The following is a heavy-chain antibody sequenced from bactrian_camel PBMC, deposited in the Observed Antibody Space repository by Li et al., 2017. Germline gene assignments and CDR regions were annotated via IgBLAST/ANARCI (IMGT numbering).Heavy chain of an antibody. V-gene: IGHV3S53*01. J-gene: IGHJ6*01. CDR2: IDQDGAR. CDR3: AVHSGYCYGGGPEGRAGDFAY. D-gene: IGHD2*01. CDR1: GYDNRQPT. Sequence: HVQLVESGGGSVQAGGSLRLSCVASGYDNRQPTMGWFRQAPGKEREGVAAIDQDGARDYVNSVKGRFTVSKDQAKNTVYLQMSSLKPEDTATYYCAVHSGYCYGGGPEGRAGDFAYWGQGTQVTVS.